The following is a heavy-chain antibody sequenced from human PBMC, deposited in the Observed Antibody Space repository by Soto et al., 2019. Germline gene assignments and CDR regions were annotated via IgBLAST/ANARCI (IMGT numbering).Heavy chain of an antibody. D-gene: IGHD4-17*01. V-gene: IGHV3-21*01. CDR2: LDPSSTYI. CDR1: GFTFSAYT. J-gene: IGHJ5*01. CDR3: VRGSYGDYDS. Sequence: ESGVGLVKPGGSLRLSCAASGFTFSAYTMNWVRQAPGKGLEWVSSLDPSSTYIYYADSVKGRFTLSRDNAKNSLFLRLNSLRADDTALYYCVRGSYGDYDSWGQGTLVTVSS.